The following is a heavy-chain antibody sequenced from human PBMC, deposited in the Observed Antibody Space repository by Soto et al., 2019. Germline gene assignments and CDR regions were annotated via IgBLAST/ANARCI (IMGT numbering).Heavy chain of an antibody. CDR2: INAGNGNT. V-gene: IGHV1-3*01. D-gene: IGHD3-22*01. CDR1: GYTFTSYA. J-gene: IGHJ4*02. CDR3: ARGSGYYCVDY. Sequence: QVQLVQSGAEVKKPGASVKVSCKASGYTFTSYAMHWVRQAPGQRLEWMGWINAGNGNTKYSQKFQGRVTITRDTSASTAYMELTSLRSEDTAVYYCARGSGYYCVDYWGQGTLVTVSS.